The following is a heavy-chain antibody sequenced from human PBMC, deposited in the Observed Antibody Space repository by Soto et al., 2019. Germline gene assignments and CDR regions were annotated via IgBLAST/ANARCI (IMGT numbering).Heavy chain of an antibody. CDR1: GGSISSYY. Sequence: SDTLSLTCTVSGGSISSYYWSWIRQPPGKGLEWIGYIYYSGSTNYNPSLKSRVTISVDTSKNQFSLKLSSVTAADTAVYYCARVWLRFKGHDAFATWGRATLDTVSS. CDR2: IYYSGST. CDR3: ARVWLRFKGHDAFAT. J-gene: IGHJ3*02. D-gene: IGHD5-12*01. V-gene: IGHV4-59*01.